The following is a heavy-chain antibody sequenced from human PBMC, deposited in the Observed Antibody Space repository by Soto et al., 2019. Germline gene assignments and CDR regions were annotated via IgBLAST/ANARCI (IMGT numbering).Heavy chain of an antibody. Sequence: HPGGSLRLSCAASGFTFSSYWMHWVRQAPGKGLVWVSRINSDGSSTSYADSVKGRFTISRDNAKNTLYLQMNSLRAEDTAVYYCARGFRDFWSGYTLGYWGQGTLVTVSS. D-gene: IGHD3-3*01. CDR3: ARGFRDFWSGYTLGY. V-gene: IGHV3-74*01. CDR1: GFTFSSYW. CDR2: INSDGSST. J-gene: IGHJ4*02.